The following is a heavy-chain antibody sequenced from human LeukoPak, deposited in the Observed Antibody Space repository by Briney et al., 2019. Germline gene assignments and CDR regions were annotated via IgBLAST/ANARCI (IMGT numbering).Heavy chain of an antibody. Sequence: GGSLRLSCSASGFTFSSYAMHWVRQAPGKGLEYVSAISSNGGSTYYADSVKGRFTISRDNSKNTLYLQMSSLRAEDTAVYCCVKDAMQWPDYYFDYWGQGTLVTVSS. CDR3: VKDAMQWPDYYFDY. CDR1: GFTFSSYA. J-gene: IGHJ4*02. D-gene: IGHD6-19*01. V-gene: IGHV3-64D*06. CDR2: ISSNGGST.